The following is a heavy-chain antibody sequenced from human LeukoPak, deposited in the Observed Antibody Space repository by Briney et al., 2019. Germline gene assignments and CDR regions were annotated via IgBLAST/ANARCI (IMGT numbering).Heavy chain of an antibody. D-gene: IGHD2-15*01. V-gene: IGHV1-2*02. CDR3: ARGTIVVAYYYMDV. J-gene: IGHJ6*03. CDR2: INPNSGGT. CDR1: GYTFTGYY. Sequence: ASVKVSCKASGYTFTGYYMHWVRQAPGQGLEWMGWINPNSGGTNYAQKFQGRVTMTRDTSISTAYMELSRLRFDDTAVYYCARGTIVVAYYYMDVWGKGTTVTVSS.